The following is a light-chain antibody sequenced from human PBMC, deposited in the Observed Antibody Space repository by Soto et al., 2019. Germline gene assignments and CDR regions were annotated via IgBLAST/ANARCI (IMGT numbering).Light chain of an antibody. V-gene: IGKV1-39*01. J-gene: IGKJ5*01. CDR3: QQSYTTASIT. CDR1: QSISRS. CDR2: AAS. Sequence: DIQMTQSPSSLSASVGDRVTITCWASQSISRSLNWYQHKPGKAPKLLIYAASSLQNGVPSRFSGGGSGTEFTLSISSLQPEDFGTYYCQQSYTTASITFGQGTRLEIK.